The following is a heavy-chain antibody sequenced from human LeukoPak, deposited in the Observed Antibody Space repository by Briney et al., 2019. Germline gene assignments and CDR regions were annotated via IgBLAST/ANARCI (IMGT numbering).Heavy chain of an antibody. CDR2: VNPSSGST. V-gene: IGHV1-46*01. CDR3: ARDKSWVIGFDY. Sequence: ASVKVSCKASGYTFTSYYLHWVRQAPGQGLEWMGIVNPSSGSTNYAQKFHGIVTMTRDTSTSTVYMELSSLRSEDTAVYYCARDKSWVIGFDYWGQGSLVTVSA. CDR1: GYTFTSYY. D-gene: IGHD3-22*01. J-gene: IGHJ4*02.